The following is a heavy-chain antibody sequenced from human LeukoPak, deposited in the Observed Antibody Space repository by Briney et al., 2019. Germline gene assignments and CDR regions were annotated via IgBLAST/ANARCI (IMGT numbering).Heavy chain of an antibody. CDR3: AKAFGTNGYFQLPIDF. CDR2: ISSSSSYI. D-gene: IGHD2-8*01. J-gene: IGHJ4*02. Sequence: GGSLRLSCAASGFTFSSYSMNWVRQAPGKGLEWGSSISSSSSYIYYTDSVKGRFTISRDNSRNTLYLQLNDLRAEDTAIYYCAKAFGTNGYFQLPIDFWGQGTLVTVSS. V-gene: IGHV3-21*04. CDR1: GFTFSSYS.